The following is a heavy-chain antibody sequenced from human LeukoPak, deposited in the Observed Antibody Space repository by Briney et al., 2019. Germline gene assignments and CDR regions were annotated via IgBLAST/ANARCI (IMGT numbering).Heavy chain of an antibody. CDR2: FDPEDGET. D-gene: IGHD3-10*01. Sequence: GASVKVSCKVSGYTLTELSMHWVRQAPGKGLEWMGGFDPEDGETIYAQKFQGRVTMTEDTSTDTAYMELSSLRSEDTAVYYCARVLFKRGYYGMDVWGQGTTVTVSS. CDR3: ARVLFKRGYYGMDV. CDR1: GYTLTELS. J-gene: IGHJ6*02. V-gene: IGHV1-24*01.